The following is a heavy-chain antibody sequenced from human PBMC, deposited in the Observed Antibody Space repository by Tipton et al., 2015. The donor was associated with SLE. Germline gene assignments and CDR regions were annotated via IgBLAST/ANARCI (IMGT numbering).Heavy chain of an antibody. D-gene: IGHD2-15*01. J-gene: IGHJ6*03. Sequence: SLRLSCEASGFTLNDYVIHWVRQVPGKGLEWVSGISWNGGVMGYADSVKGRFTVSRDNAKSSLYLQMNSLRAEDTAVYYCAREGPSWYFYYYMDVWGKGTTVTVSS. CDR3: AREGPSWYFYYYMDV. CDR2: ISWNGGVM. CDR1: GFTLNDYV. V-gene: IGHV3-9*01.